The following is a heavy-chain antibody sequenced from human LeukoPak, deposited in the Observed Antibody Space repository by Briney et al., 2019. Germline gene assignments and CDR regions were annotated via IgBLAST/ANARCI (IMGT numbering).Heavy chain of an antibody. Sequence: GGSLRLSCAASGFTFSNYWMSWVRQAPGKGLEWVANIKQDGSGKYYVDSVKGRFTISRDNAKNSLNLQMNSPRAEDTAVYYCASTQTFDYWGQGTLVTVSS. J-gene: IGHJ4*02. CDR3: ASTQTFDY. V-gene: IGHV3-7*01. CDR1: GFTFSNYW. CDR2: IKQDGSGK.